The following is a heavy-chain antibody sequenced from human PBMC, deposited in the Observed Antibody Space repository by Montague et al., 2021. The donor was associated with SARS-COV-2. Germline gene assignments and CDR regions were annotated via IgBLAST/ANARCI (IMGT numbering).Heavy chain of an antibody. CDR3: AREISGWSARGGYYFDY. D-gene: IGHD6-19*01. CDR1: GGSISSSSYY. V-gene: IGHV4-39*01. J-gene: IGHJ4*02. CDR2: IYYSGST. Sequence: SETLSLTCTVSGGSISSSSYYWAWIRQPPGKGLEWIGSIYYSGSTYYNPSLKSRVTISVDTSKNQFSLKLSSVTAADTAVYYCAREISGWSARGGYYFDYWGQGTLVTVSS.